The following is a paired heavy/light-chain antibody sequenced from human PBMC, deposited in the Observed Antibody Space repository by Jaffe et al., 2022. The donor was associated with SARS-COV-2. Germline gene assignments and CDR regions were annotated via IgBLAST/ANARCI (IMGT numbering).Heavy chain of an antibody. CDR3: ARDRRSWHPNPYAMAV. Sequence: EVQLVESGGGLVQPGGSLRLSCVGSGFTFSSYWMSWVRRAPGKGLEWVANIKLDGSETKYVDSVKGRFTISRDNAENSLYLQMNSLRAEDTAVYYCARDRRSWHPNPYAMAVWGQGTTVTVSS. D-gene: IGHD3-10*01. CDR2: IKLDGSET. V-gene: IGHV3-7*03. J-gene: IGHJ6*02. CDR1: GFTFSSYW.
Light chain of an antibody. CDR1: RSNIGAGYD. CDR3: QSYDSSLSAV. V-gene: IGLV1-40*01. Sequence: QSVLTQPPSVSGAPGQRVTISCTGSRSNIGAGYDVHWYQQLPGTAPKLLIYGNINRPSGVPDRFSGSKSGTSASLAITGLQAEDEADYYCQSYDSSLSAVFGPGTKVTVL. J-gene: IGLJ1*01. CDR2: GNI.